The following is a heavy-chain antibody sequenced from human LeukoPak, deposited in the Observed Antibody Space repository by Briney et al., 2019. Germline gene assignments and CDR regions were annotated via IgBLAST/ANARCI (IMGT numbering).Heavy chain of an antibody. Sequence: ASVKVSCKASGGTFSSYAISWLRQAPGQGLEWMGRIIPILGIANYAQKFQGRVTITADKSTSTAYMELSSLRSEDTAVYYCARYPQVDLIAVAGTISEYFQHWGQGALVTVSS. CDR1: GGTFSSYA. J-gene: IGHJ1*01. CDR3: ARYPQVDLIAVAGTISEYFQH. V-gene: IGHV1-69*04. D-gene: IGHD6-19*01. CDR2: IIPILGIA.